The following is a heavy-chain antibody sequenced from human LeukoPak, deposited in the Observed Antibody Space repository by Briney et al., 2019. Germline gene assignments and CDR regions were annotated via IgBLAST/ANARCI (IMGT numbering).Heavy chain of an antibody. V-gene: IGHV1-2*06. CDR2: INPKSGGT. CDR3: ARESSGWYYIDY. CDR1: GYTFIDYY. Sequence: ASVEVSCKASGYTFIDYYMQWVRQAPGQGLEWMGRINPKSGGTNYAQKFQGRVTMTRDTSISTAYMELSRLTSGDTAVYYCARESSGWYYIDYWGQGTLVTVSS. J-gene: IGHJ4*02. D-gene: IGHD6-19*01.